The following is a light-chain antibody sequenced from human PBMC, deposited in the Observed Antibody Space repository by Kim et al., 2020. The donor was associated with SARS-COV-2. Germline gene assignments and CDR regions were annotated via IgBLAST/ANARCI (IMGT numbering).Light chain of an antibody. J-gene: IGKJ4*01. CDR1: QSISTY. CDR2: DAS. Sequence: EIVLTQSPGTLSLSPGERVTLSCRASQSISTYLGWYQQKPGQAPRLLISDASNRATGIPARFSGSGSGTDFTLTISSLEPEDFAIYYCQQRSKWPLTFGGGTKLEI. CDR3: QQRSKWPLT. V-gene: IGKV3-11*01.